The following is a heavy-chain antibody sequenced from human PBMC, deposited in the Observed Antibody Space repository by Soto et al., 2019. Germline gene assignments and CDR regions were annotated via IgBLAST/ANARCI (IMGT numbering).Heavy chain of an antibody. CDR2: IYIGGGT. D-gene: IGHD3-16*01. Sequence: EVQLVESGGGLVQPGGSLRLSCAASGFTVSSNHMSWVRQAPGKGLEWISTIYIGGGTYYADSVKGRFTISRDNSNNALYLQMHSLRAEDTAVYYWARDGGRSSLFEYFQYWGQGSLVTVSS. CDR1: GFTVSSNH. J-gene: IGHJ1*01. CDR3: ARDGGRSSLFEYFQY. V-gene: IGHV3-66*01.